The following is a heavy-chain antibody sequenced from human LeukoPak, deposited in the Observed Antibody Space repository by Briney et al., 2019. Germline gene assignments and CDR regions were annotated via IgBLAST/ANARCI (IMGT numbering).Heavy chain of an antibody. CDR1: GFTFSSYS. Sequence: GGSLRLSCAASGFTFSSYSMNWVRQAPGKGLEWVSSISSSSSYIYYADSVKGRFTISRDNAKNSLYLQMNSLRAEDTAVYYCARDQGITFGGVIVIDAFDIWGQGTMVTVSS. D-gene: IGHD3-16*02. CDR3: ARDQGITFGGVIVIDAFDI. CDR2: ISSSSSYI. J-gene: IGHJ3*02. V-gene: IGHV3-21*01.